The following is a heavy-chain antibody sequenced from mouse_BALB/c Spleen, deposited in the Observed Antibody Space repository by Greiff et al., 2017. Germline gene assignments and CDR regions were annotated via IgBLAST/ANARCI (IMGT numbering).Heavy chain of an antibody. J-gene: IGHJ1*01. Sequence: QVQLKECGPGILQPSQTLSLTCSFSGFSLSTSGMGVSWIRQPSGKGLEWLAHIYWDDDKRYNPSLKSRLTISKDTSRNQVFLKITSVDTADTATYYCARSRYDGYWYFDVWGAGTTVTVSS. CDR2: IYWDDDK. CDR1: GFSLSTSGMG. CDR3: ARSRYDGYWYFDV. D-gene: IGHD2-14*01. V-gene: IGHV8-12*01.